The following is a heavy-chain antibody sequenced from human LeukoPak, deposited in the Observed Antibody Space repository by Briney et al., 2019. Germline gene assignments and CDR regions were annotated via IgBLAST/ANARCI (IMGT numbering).Heavy chain of an antibody. CDR1: GFTFSSYG. CDR3: AKSRSGYYQLAFDI. D-gene: IGHD3-22*01. J-gene: IGHJ3*02. V-gene: IGHV3-30*02. CDR2: IRYDGSNK. Sequence: GGSLRLSCAASGFTFSSYGMHWVRQAPGKGLEWVAFIRYDGSNKYYADSVKGRFTIPRDNSKNTLYLQMNSLRAEDTAVYYCAKSRSGYYQLAFDIWGQGTVVTVSS.